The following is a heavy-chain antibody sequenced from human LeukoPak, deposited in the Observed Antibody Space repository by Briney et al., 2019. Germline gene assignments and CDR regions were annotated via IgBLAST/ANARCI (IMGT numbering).Heavy chain of an antibody. CDR1: GGSMSSHY. J-gene: IGHJ3*02. CDR2: ISYIGST. V-gene: IGHV4-59*11. D-gene: IGHD4-17*01. CDR3: ARDPTTVTKGLDI. Sequence: SETLSLTCTVSGGSMSSHYWSWIRQPPGKGLEWIGYISYIGSTNYNPSLKSRVTISVDTSKNQFSLKLSSVTAADAAVYFCARDPTTVTKGLDILGQGTMVTVYS.